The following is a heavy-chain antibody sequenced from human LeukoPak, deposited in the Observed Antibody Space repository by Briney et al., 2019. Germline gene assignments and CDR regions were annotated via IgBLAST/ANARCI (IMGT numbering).Heavy chain of an antibody. V-gene: IGHV3-74*01. Sequence: GGSLRLSCAASGFTFTRHWMHWVRQAPGKGLEWVSRIKTDGTNTIYADFVEGRFTISRDNARNTLYLQMSSLRAEDTAVYYCAKDRSAVAAPFDYWGQGTLVTVSS. CDR3: AKDRSAVAAPFDY. CDR1: GFTFTRHW. J-gene: IGHJ4*02. CDR2: IKTDGTNT. D-gene: IGHD6-19*01.